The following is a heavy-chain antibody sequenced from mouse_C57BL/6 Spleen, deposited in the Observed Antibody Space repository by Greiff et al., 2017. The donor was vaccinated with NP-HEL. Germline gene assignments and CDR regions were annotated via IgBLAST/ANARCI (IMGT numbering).Heavy chain of an antibody. D-gene: IGHD4-1*01. J-gene: IGHJ2*01. V-gene: IGHV1-19*01. CDR2: INPYNGGT. CDR1: GYTFTDYY. CDR3: ALTGTNYFDY. Sequence: EVQLQQSGPVLVKPGASVKMSCKASGYTFTDYYMNWVKQSHGKSLEWIGVINPYNGGTSYNQKFKGKATLTVDKSSSTAYMELNSLTSEDSAVYYCALTGTNYFDYWGQGTTLTVSS.